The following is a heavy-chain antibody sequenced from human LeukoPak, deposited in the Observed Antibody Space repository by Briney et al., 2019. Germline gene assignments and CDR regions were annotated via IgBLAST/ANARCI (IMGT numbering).Heavy chain of an antibody. Sequence: GGSLRLSCVASGFTFTSHWMSWVRQAPGKGLEWVANIKQDGSEKYYVDSVKGRFTISRDNAKNSLYLQMNSLRAEDTAVYYCARGDYTNYFRFDYWGQGTLVTVSS. CDR1: GFTFTSHW. CDR3: ARGDYTNYFRFDY. CDR2: IKQDGSEK. V-gene: IGHV3-7*01. D-gene: IGHD4-11*01. J-gene: IGHJ4*02.